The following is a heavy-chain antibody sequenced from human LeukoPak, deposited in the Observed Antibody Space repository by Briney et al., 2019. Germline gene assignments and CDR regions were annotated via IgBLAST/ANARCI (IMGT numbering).Heavy chain of an antibody. V-gene: IGHV1-69*13. CDR1: GGTFSSYA. CDR2: IIPIFGTA. D-gene: IGHD6-13*01. J-gene: IGHJ4*02. Sequence: ASVKVSCKASGGTFSSYAISWVRQAPGQGLEWMGGIIPIFGTANYAQKFQGRVTITADESTSTAYMELSSLRSEDTAVYYCARGGSSSWYEGYFDYWGQGTLDTVSS. CDR3: ARGGSSSWYEGYFDY.